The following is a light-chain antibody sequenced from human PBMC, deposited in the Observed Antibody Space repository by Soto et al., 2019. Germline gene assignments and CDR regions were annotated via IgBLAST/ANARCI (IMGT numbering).Light chain of an antibody. V-gene: IGKV3-11*01. Sequence: ENVLTQSPATLSLSPGERATLSCRASQSVSNYVAWYQQKPGQAPRLLIYDASNRATGIPARFSGSGSGTDFTLTISSLEPEDFAMYYCHQRNQFGQGTRLEIK. CDR2: DAS. J-gene: IGKJ5*01. CDR1: QSVSNY. CDR3: HQRNQ.